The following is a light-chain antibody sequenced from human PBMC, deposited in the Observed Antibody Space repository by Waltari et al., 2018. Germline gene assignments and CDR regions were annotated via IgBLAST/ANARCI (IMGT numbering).Light chain of an antibody. CDR3: QSFDSNVRGGVV. V-gene: IGLV1-40*01. CDR1: SANIGAGHD. J-gene: IGLJ3*02. Sequence: QSILTQPTSVSGAPGQRVTISCTGSSANIGAGHDVHWYQAFPGTAPKLLIYGNNNRPSGVPDRFSASKSGSSASLAINGLQAEDEADYYCQSFDSNVRGGVVFGGGTKVTVL. CDR2: GNN.